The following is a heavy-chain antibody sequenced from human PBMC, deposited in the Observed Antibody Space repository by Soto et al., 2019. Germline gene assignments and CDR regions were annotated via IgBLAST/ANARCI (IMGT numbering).Heavy chain of an antibody. CDR3: ATSVDQLTFDY. CDR1: GGTFSSYA. V-gene: IGHV1-69*13. D-gene: IGHD1-1*01. Sequence: SVKVSCKASGGTFSSYAISWVRQAPGQGLEWMGGIIPIFGTANYAQKFQGRVTITADESTSTASLKLSSVTAADTAVYYCATSVDQLTFDYWGQGNLVTVSS. J-gene: IGHJ4*02. CDR2: IIPIFGTA.